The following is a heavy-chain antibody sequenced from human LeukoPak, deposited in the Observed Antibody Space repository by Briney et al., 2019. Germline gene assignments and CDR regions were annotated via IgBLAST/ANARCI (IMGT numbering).Heavy chain of an antibody. V-gene: IGHV3-11*01. J-gene: IGHJ4*02. CDR2: ISDISHIL. D-gene: IGHD3-22*01. Sequence: GGSLRLSCEASGFIFSDFYMSWVRQSPGKGLEWVSYISDISHILHYTNSVKGRFTISRDNAKNTLYLQMNGLRAEDTAVYYCAKAYGTNGYYQLPIDFWGQGALVTVSS. CDR1: GFIFSDFY. CDR3: AKAYGTNGYYQLPIDF.